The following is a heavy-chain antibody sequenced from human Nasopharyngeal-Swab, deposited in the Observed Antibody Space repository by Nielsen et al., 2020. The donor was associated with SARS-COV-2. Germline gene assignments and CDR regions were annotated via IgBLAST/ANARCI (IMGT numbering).Heavy chain of an antibody. CDR1: GFTFDDYG. J-gene: IGHJ4*02. D-gene: IGHD2-15*01. Sequence: GGSLRLPCAASGFTFDDYGMHWVRQAPGKGLEWVAVISYDGSNKYYADSVKGRFTISRDNSKNTLYLQMNSLRAEDTAVYYCANIMGYCSGGSCHDYWGQGTLVTVSS. CDR3: ANIMGYCSGGSCHDY. V-gene: IGHV3-30*18. CDR2: ISYDGSNK.